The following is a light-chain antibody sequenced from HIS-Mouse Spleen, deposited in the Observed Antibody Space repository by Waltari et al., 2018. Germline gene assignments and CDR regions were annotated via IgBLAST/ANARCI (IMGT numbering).Light chain of an antibody. CDR1: QSVSSSY. V-gene: IGKV3-20*01. J-gene: IGKJ3*01. CDR2: GAS. CDR3: QQYGHIGFT. Sequence: EIVLTQSPGTLSLSPGERATLSCRASQSVSSSYLAWYQQKPGQAPRLLIYGASSRATGIPDRFSGSGSGTDFTLTISRLEPEDFAVYYCQQYGHIGFTFGPGTKVDIK.